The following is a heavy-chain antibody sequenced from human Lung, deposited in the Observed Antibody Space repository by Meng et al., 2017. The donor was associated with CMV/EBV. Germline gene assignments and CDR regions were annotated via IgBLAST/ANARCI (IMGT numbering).Heavy chain of an antibody. CDR2: IYCGDSKT. J-gene: IGHJ4*02. Sequence: GEXXKISCKSSGYSFATYWIGWVRQMPGKDLEWMGMIYCGDSKTIYSPFFQGQVTISADKSISTAYLQWSSLQASDTAMYYCARHYDSSWFGYWGQGNLV. CDR3: ARHYDSSWFGY. V-gene: IGHV5-51*01. CDR1: GYSFATYW. D-gene: IGHD6-13*01.